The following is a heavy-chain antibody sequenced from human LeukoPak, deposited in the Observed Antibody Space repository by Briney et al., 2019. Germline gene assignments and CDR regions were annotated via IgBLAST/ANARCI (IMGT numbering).Heavy chain of an antibody. CDR1: GGTFSSVA. V-gene: IGHV1-69*04. CDR2: IIPMVGIK. Sequence: SVKVSCKASGGTFSSVAISWVRQAPGQGLEWMGRIIPMVGIKEYARKFQGRATMTAGKSTSTAYMELSSLRSADTAVYYCAQVGAKYIDYWGQGTLVTVSS. D-gene: IGHD2-2*01. J-gene: IGHJ4*02. CDR3: AQVGAKYIDY.